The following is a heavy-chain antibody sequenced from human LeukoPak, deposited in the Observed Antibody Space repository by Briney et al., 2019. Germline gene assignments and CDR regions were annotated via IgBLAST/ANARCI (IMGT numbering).Heavy chain of an antibody. Sequence: PSETLSLTCTVSGGSISSSSYYWGWIRQPPGKGLEWIGSIYYSGSTYYNPSLKSRVTISADTSKNQFSLKLSSVTAADTAVYYCARGGSGWSFDYWGQGTLVTVSS. V-gene: IGHV4-39*07. CDR1: GGSISSSSYY. CDR2: IYYSGST. J-gene: IGHJ4*02. D-gene: IGHD6-19*01. CDR3: ARGGSGWSFDY.